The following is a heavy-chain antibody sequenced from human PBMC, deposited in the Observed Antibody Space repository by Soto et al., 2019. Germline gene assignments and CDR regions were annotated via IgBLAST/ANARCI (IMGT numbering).Heavy chain of an antibody. D-gene: IGHD4-17*01. CDR1: GLTFSSYG. Sequence: GGSLRLSCAASGLTFSSYGMHWVRQAPGKGLEWVAVIWYDGSNKYYADSVKGRFTISRDNSKNTLYLQMNSLRAEDTAVYYCARGSTVTTAGYFDYWGQGTLVTVSS. V-gene: IGHV3-33*01. CDR2: IWYDGSNK. J-gene: IGHJ4*02. CDR3: ARGSTVTTAGYFDY.